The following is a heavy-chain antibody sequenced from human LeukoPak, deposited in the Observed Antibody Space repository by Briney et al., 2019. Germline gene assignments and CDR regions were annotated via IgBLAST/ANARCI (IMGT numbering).Heavy chain of an antibody. CDR1: GGTFSSYA. D-gene: IGHD3-3*01. Sequence: ASVKVSCKASGGTFSSYAISWVRQAPGQGLEWMGGIIPIFGTANYAQKFQGRVTITTDESTSTAYMELSSLRAEDTAVYSCSTGFLEWLFQDYWGQGTLATVSS. J-gene: IGHJ4*02. CDR3: STGFLEWLFQDY. CDR2: IIPIFGTA. V-gene: IGHV1-69*05.